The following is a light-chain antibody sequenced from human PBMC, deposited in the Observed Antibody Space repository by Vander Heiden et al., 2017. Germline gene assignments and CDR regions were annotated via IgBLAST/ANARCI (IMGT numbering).Light chain of an antibody. Sequence: QSALTQPASVSASPGKSITISCTGTSSDVGGYNSVSWYQQYPGKAPKVIIYDVTNRPSGVSNRFSGSKSGNTASLIISGLQAEDEAEYYCSSYTSSNTLVFGGGTKLTVL. CDR2: DVT. V-gene: IGLV2-14*01. CDR3: SSYTSSNTLV. CDR1: SSDVGGYNS. J-gene: IGLJ2*01.